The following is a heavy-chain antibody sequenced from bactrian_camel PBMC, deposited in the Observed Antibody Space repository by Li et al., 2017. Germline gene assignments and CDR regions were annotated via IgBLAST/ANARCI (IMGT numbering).Heavy chain of an antibody. Sequence: HVQLVESGGGLVQPGGSLRLSCAASGFTFSSYYMSWVRQAPGKGLEWVSTISGDGTNTYYADSVKGQFTISRDNAKYTVYLQMNTLKSEDTALYYCTTSLDGSPGYWGQGTQVTVS. J-gene: IGHJ6*01. CDR3: TTSLDGSPGY. CDR1: GFTFSSYY. D-gene: IGHD6*01. V-gene: IGHV3-2*01. CDR2: ISGDGTNT.